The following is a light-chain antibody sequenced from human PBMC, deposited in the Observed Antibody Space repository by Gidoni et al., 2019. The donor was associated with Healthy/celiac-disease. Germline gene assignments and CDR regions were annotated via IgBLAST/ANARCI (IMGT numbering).Light chain of an antibody. Sequence: QSVLTQPPSVSGAPGQRVTISCTGSSSHIGAGYDVHWYQQLPGTDPKLLTYGNSNRPSGVPDRFSGSKSGTSASLAITGLQAEDEADYYCQSYDSSLSGSNVFGTGTKVTVL. CDR2: GNS. J-gene: IGLJ1*01. CDR3: QSYDSSLSGSNV. CDR1: SSHIGAGYD. V-gene: IGLV1-40*01.